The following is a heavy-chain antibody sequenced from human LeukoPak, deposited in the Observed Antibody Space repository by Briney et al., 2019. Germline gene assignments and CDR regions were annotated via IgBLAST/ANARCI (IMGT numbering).Heavy chain of an antibody. Sequence: SETLSLTCTVSGGSISNYYWTWIRQPPGKGLERIGYIYYSGSTNYNPSLKSRVTISVDTSKNQFSLKLSSVTAADTAVYYCAKLGSGTNNWFDPWGQGTLVTVSS. CDR3: AKLGSGTNNWFDP. CDR2: IYYSGST. CDR1: GGSISNYY. V-gene: IGHV4-59*08. J-gene: IGHJ5*02. D-gene: IGHD3-10*01.